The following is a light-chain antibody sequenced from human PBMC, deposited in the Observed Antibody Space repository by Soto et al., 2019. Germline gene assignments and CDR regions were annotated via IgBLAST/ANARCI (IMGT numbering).Light chain of an antibody. CDR3: QQRSKWPALT. Sequence: EIVLTQSPATLSLSPGERATLSCRASQSVSSYLAWYQQKPGQAPRLLIYDASNRATGIPARFSGSGSGTEFTLTISSLEPEDFAVYYCQQRSKWPALTFGGGTKVEIK. V-gene: IGKV3-11*01. J-gene: IGKJ4*02. CDR2: DAS. CDR1: QSVSSY.